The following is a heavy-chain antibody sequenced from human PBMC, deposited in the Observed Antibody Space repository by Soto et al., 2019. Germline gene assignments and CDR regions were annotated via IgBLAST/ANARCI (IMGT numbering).Heavy chain of an antibody. J-gene: IGHJ6*02. CDR2: IKPNSGGT. Sequence: QVQLVQSGAELKNPGASVKVSCKASGYTFTGYYMHWVRQAPGQGLEWMGWIKPNSGGTNYAQKFQGRVTMTRDTSISTAHMEWSRLRSDDTAVYYCARGGLGSASYYYNGMDVWGQGTTVTVSS. CDR3: ARGGLGSASYYYNGMDV. V-gene: IGHV1-2*02. CDR1: GYTFTGYY. D-gene: IGHD3-10*01.